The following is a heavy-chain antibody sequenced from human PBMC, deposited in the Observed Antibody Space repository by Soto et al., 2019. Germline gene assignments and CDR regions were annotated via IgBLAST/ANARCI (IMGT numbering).Heavy chain of an antibody. CDR3: ARGIYSGWYRADALDF. Sequence: SETLSLTCTVSGGSISSGDYYWSWIRQPPGKGLEWIGYIYHSGSTYYNPSLKSRVTISVDTSKNQFSLKLSSVTAADTAVYYCARGIYSGWYRADALDFWGQGTMVTVSS. CDR2: IYHSGST. J-gene: IGHJ3*01. D-gene: IGHD6-19*01. V-gene: IGHV4-30-4*01. CDR1: GGSISSGDYY.